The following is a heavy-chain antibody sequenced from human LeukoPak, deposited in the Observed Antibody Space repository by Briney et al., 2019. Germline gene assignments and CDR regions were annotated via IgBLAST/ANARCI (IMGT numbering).Heavy chain of an antibody. CDR3: ARGGSSSWYGDY. Sequence: GRSLRLSCAASGFTFRSYAMHWVRQAPGKGLGWVAVISNDGNNEYYADSVKGRFTISRDNSKNTLYLQMNSLRGDDTAVYFCARGGSSSWYGDYWGQGTLVSVSS. D-gene: IGHD6-19*01. CDR2: ISNDGNNE. V-gene: IGHV3-30-3*01. CDR1: GFTFRSYA. J-gene: IGHJ4*02.